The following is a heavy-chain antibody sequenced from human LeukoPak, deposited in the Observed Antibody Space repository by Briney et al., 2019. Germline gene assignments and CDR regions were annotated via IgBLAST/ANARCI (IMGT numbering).Heavy chain of an antibody. D-gene: IGHD3-3*01. CDR3: ASQDDFSNWFDP. CDR2: INPNSGGT. CDR1: GYTFTGYY. V-gene: IGHV1-2*02. J-gene: IGHJ5*02. Sequence: ASVKVSCKASGYTFTGYYMHWVRQAPGQGLEWMGWINPNSGGTNYAQKFQGRVTMTRDMSISTAYMELSRLRSDDTAVYYCASQDDFSNWFDPWGQGTLVTVSS.